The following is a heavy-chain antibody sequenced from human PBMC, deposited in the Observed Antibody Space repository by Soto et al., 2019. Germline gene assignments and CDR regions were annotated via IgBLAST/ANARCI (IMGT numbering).Heavy chain of an antibody. J-gene: IGHJ4*02. Sequence: EVQLLESGGGLVQRGGSLRLSCAASGFTFSSYARSWVRKSPGKGLEWVSAISGSGGSTYYEDTVKGRFTISRDNSKNTLYLQMNSLIAEDTAVYYCAKVYSSGWYFFDYWGQGTMVTVSS. D-gene: IGHD6-19*01. V-gene: IGHV3-23*01. CDR2: ISGSGGST. CDR3: AKVYSSGWYFFDY. CDR1: GFTFSSYA.